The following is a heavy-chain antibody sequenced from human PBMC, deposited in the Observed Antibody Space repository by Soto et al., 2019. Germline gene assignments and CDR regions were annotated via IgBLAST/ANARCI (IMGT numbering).Heavy chain of an antibody. D-gene: IGHD3-3*01. V-gene: IGHV3-23*01. Sequence: GGSLRLSCAASGFTFSSYAMSWVRQAPGKGLEWVSAISGSGGSTYYADSVKGRFTISRDNSKNTLYLQMNSLRAEDTAVYYCAKLAGDYDFWSGYSHDWFDPWGQGTLVTVSS. CDR3: AKLAGDYDFWSGYSHDWFDP. CDR1: GFTFSSYA. CDR2: ISGSGGST. J-gene: IGHJ5*02.